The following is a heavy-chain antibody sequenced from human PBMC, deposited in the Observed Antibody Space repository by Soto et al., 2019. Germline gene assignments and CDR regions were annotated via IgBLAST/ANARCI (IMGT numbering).Heavy chain of an antibody. CDR2: ISGSGGST. J-gene: IGHJ6*03. CDR3: AKESYCSGGSCYYYYYMDV. V-gene: IGHV3-23*01. D-gene: IGHD2-15*01. CDR1: GFTFSSYA. Sequence: GGSLRLSCAASGFTFSSYAMSWVRQAPGKGLEWVSAISGSGGSTNYADSVKGRFTISRDNSKNTLYLQMNSLRAEDTAVYYCAKESYCSGGSCYYYYYMDVWGKGTTVTVSS.